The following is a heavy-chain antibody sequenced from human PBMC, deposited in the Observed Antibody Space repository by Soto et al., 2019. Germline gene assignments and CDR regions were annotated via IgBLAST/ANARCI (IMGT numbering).Heavy chain of an antibody. CDR1: GGTFSSYA. J-gene: IGHJ6*02. Sequence: QVQLVQSGAEVKKPGSSVKVSCKASGGTFSSYAISGVRQAPGHGLEWMGGIILIFGTANYAQKFQGRVTITADEYTSTAYMGLRSLRSEDTAVYYCASQQLGPSYYYGMDVWGQGTTVTVSS. V-gene: IGHV1-69*12. CDR2: IILIFGTA. CDR3: ASQQLGPSYYYGMDV. D-gene: IGHD6-6*01.